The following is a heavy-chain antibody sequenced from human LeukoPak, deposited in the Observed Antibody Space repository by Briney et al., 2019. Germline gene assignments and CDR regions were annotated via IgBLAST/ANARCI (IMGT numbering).Heavy chain of an antibody. CDR1: GFTFSGYA. D-gene: IGHD3-3*01. CDR3: ATYVFWIGYGFAY. J-gene: IGHJ4*02. V-gene: IGHV3-23*01. Sequence: TGGSLRLSCAASGFTFSGYALSWVRQAPGKGLEWVSAISDSGGSTYYADSVKGRFTISRDNSKNTLYLQMNSLRTADTAAYYCATYVFWIGYGFAYWAQGPLVTVSS. CDR2: ISDSGGST.